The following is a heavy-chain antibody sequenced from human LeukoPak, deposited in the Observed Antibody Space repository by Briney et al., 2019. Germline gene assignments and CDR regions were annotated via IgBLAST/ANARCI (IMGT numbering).Heavy chain of an antibody. CDR3: ARDGYYYDSSGYSQFDY. V-gene: IGHV3-74*01. CDR1: GFTFSSYW. Sequence: PGGSLRLSCVASGFTFSSYWMHWVRQDPRKGLVWVSRINGDGRNINYADSVRGRFTISRDNAKNTLYLQMNTLRAEDTAVYYCARDGYYYDSSGYSQFDYWGQGTLVTVSS. CDR2: INGDGRNI. J-gene: IGHJ4*02. D-gene: IGHD3-22*01.